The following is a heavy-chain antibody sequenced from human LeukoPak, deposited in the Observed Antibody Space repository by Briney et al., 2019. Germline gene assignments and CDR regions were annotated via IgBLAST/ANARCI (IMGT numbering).Heavy chain of an antibody. Sequence: ASVKVSCKASGYTFTGYFMHWVQQAPGQGLEWMGWINPNSGGTNYAQKFQGRVTMTRDTSISTAYMELSSLRSDDTAVYYCARPLYGAASVALNPNSLDYWGQGTLVTVSS. CDR1: GYTFTGYF. CDR3: ARPLYGAASVALNPNSLDY. J-gene: IGHJ4*02. D-gene: IGHD4/OR15-4a*01. V-gene: IGHV1-2*02. CDR2: INPNSGGT.